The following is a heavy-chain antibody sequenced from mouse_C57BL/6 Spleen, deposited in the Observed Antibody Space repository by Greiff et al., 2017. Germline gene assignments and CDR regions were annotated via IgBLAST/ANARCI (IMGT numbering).Heavy chain of an antibody. CDR3: ARHDGYYGY. CDR2: ISGGGGNT. CDR1: GFTFSSYT. J-gene: IGHJ2*01. D-gene: IGHD2-3*01. Sequence: EVQGVESGGGLVKPGGSLKLSCAASGFTFSSYTMSWVRQTPEKRLEWVATISGGGGNTYYPDSVKGRFTISRDNAKNTLYLQMSSLRSEDTALYYCARHDGYYGYWGQGTTLTVSS. V-gene: IGHV5-9*01.